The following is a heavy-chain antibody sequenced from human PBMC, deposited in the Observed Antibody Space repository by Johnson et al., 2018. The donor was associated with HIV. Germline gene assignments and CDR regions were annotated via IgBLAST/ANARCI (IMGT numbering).Heavy chain of an antibody. CDR1: GFSFSSYW. CDR3: ARDRSDIFAFDI. J-gene: IGHJ3*02. Sequence: VQLMESGGGLVQPGGSLRLSCAASGFSFSSYWMSWVRQAPGKGLEWVANIKQDGSEKYYVDSVKGRFTISRDNAKNPLYVQVNSRIAEDTAVYYCARDRSDIFAFDIWGQGKMVTVSS. V-gene: IGHV3-7*03. D-gene: IGHD1-26*01. CDR2: IKQDGSEK.